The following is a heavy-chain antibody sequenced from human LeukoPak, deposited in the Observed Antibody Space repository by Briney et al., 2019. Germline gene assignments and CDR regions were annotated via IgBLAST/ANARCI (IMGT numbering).Heavy chain of an antibody. J-gene: IGHJ3*02. D-gene: IGHD6-19*01. CDR2: IYYSGST. V-gene: IGHV4-30-4*01. CDR3: ASLVNMAGMIFFDI. Sequence: SETLSLTCTVSGGSISSGDYYWSWIRQPPGKGLEWIGYIYYSGSTYYNPSLKSRVTVSVDTSKNQFSLKLSSVTAADTAVYYCASLVNMAGMIFFDIWGQGTMVTVSP. CDR1: GGSISSGDYY.